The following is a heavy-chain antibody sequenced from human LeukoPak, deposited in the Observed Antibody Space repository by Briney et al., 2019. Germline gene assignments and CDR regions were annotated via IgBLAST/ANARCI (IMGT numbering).Heavy chain of an antibody. D-gene: IGHD6-19*01. V-gene: IGHV4-39*01. J-gene: IGHJ4*02. CDR3: ARRPNSAWYFDY. CDR1: GGSINTNTFY. Sequence: SETLSLTCTVSGGSINTNTFYWGWIRQPPGKGLEWIGTIHYSGTTYYNPSLKSRVTISVDTSENQLSLKLSSVPAADTAVYFCARRPNSAWYFDYWGLGTLVTVSS. CDR2: IHYSGTT.